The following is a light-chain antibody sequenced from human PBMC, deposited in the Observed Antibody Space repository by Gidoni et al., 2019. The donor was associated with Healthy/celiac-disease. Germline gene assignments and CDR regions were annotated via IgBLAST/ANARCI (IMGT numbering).Light chain of an antibody. Sequence: NFMLTQPHSVSESPGKTVTISCTRSSGSSPTTLIHEDNQRPSGVPDRFSGSIDSSSNSASLTISGLKTEDEADYYCQSYDSSNHPVVFGGGTKLTVL. CDR2: EDN. CDR3: QSYDSSNHPVV. CDR1: SG. V-gene: IGLV6-57*01. J-gene: IGLJ2*01.